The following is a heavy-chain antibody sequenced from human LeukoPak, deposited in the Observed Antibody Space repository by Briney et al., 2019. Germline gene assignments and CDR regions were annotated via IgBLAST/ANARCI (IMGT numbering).Heavy chain of an antibody. CDR3: AKGGTSLHDAFDI. CDR2: ISASGGSA. V-gene: IGHV3-23*01. D-gene: IGHD1-1*01. Sequence: GGSLRLSCAASGFTFSSYAMSWVRQAPGKGLEWVSAISASGGSAYYADSVKGRFTISRGNSKNTLYLQMNSLRAEDTAVYYCAKGGTSLHDAFDIWGQGTMVTVSS. J-gene: IGHJ3*02. CDR1: GFTFSSYA.